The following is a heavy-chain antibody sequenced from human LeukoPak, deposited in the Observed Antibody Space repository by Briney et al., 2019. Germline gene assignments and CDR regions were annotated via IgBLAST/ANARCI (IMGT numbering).Heavy chain of an antibody. CDR3: ARDYEQSFDY. V-gene: IGHV3-30-3*01. D-gene: IGHD5-12*01. J-gene: IGHJ4*02. CDR2: ISYDANNK. Sequence: PGRSLRLSCAASGFTFSTYAMHWVRQAPGKGLEWVALISYDANNKYYADSVKGRFTISRDSSKNTLYLQMNSLRGEDTAVYYCARDYEQSFDYWGQGTLVTVSS. CDR1: GFTFSTYA.